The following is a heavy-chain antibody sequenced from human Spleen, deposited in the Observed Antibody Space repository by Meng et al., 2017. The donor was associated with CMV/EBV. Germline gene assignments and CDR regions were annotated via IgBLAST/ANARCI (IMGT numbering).Heavy chain of an antibody. J-gene: IGHJ4*02. CDR3: ASGAGDY. V-gene: IGHV5-51*01. D-gene: IGHD1-26*01. CDR1: GYTFTTYW. CDR2: IHPSDSET. Sequence: SLNISCKGSGYTFTTYWIAWVRQMPGKGLEWMGVIHPSDSETTYSPSFEGQVTFSADKSISTVYLHWNYLKASDTGMYYCASGAGDYWGQGTLVTVSS.